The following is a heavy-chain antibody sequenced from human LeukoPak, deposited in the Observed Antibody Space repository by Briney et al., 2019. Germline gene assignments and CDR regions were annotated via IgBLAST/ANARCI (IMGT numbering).Heavy chain of an antibody. J-gene: IGHJ4*02. Sequence: GGSLRLSCAASRFTFSSYWMHWVRQAPGEGLVWVSRIRADGGYTSYADSVKGRFIISRDNARNTLYLQMNSLRAEDTAVYYCSRGEGSYSDYWGQGTLVTVSS. CDR2: IRADGGYT. D-gene: IGHD1-26*01. CDR1: RFTFSSYW. CDR3: SRGEGSYSDY. V-gene: IGHV3-74*01.